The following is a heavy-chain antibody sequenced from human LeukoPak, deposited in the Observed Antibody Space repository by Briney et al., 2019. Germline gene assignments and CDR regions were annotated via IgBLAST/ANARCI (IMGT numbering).Heavy chain of an antibody. Sequence: SETLSLTCTVSGGSISTSNYYWSWIRQPPGKGLEWIGEINHSGSTNYNPSLKSRVTISVDTSKNQFSLKLSPVTAADTAVYYCARTTLLYSDWSPDAFDIWGQGTMVTVSS. D-gene: IGHD3-9*01. V-gene: IGHV4-39*07. CDR2: INHSGST. CDR3: ARTTLLYSDWSPDAFDI. CDR1: GGSISTSNYY. J-gene: IGHJ3*02.